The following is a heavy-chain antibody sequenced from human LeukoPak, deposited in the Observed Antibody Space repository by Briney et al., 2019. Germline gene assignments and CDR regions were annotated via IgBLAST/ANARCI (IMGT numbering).Heavy chain of an antibody. CDR2: ISGLNGDT. CDR3: ARGTVSGEDYYYMDV. CDR1: GYTLTSYG. J-gene: IGHJ6*03. D-gene: IGHD4-11*01. V-gene: IGHV1-18*01. Sequence: ASVKVSCKASGYTLTSYGISWVRQAPGEGLEWRGWISGLNGDTKYAQRIQGRVTLTTDTSTSTAYMELRSLRSDDTAVYYCARGTVSGEDYYYMDVWGKGTTVTVSS.